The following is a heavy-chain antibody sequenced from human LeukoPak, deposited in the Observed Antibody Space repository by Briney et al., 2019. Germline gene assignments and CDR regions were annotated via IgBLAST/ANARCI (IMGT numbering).Heavy chain of an antibody. CDR3: ARGALATGPLSEY. CDR1: GGPISNYY. Sequence: SETLTLSCPVSGGPISNYYNWTWIRQPPGKGLEWIGYVNYTGSTNFNPSLKSRVTISLDTSRNQFSLKLTSLTAADTAVYYCARGALATGPLSEYWGQGTLVTVSS. J-gene: IGHJ4*02. CDR2: VNYTGST. D-gene: IGHD5-24*01. V-gene: IGHV4-59*01.